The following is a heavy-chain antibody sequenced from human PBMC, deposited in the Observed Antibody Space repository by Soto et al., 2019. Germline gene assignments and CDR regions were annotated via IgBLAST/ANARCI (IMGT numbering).Heavy chain of an antibody. CDR1: GFTFSSYG. D-gene: IGHD1-20*01. CDR2: IWYDGSNK. J-gene: IGHJ3*02. CDR3: ARWYRRAFDI. V-gene: IGHV3-33*01. Sequence: QVQLVESGGGVVQPGRSLRLSCAASGFTFSSYGMQWVRQAPGKGLEWVAVIWYDGSNKYYADSVKGRFTSSRDNSNNRLYLQMNSLRAEDTAVYYCARWYRRAFDIWGQGTMVTVSS.